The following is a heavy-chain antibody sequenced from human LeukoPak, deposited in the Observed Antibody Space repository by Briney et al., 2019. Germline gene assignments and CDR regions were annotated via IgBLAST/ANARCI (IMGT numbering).Heavy chain of an antibody. V-gene: IGHV1-69*04. D-gene: IGHD3-3*01. Sequence: SVKVSCKASGGTFSSYAISWVRQAPGQGLEWMGRIIPILGIANYAQKFQGRVTITADKSTSTAYMELSSLRSEDTAVYYCARHGGITVFGEAQPGGAFDIWGQGTMVTVSS. CDR3: ARHGGITVFGEAQPGGAFDI. J-gene: IGHJ3*02. CDR1: GGTFSSYA. CDR2: IIPILGIA.